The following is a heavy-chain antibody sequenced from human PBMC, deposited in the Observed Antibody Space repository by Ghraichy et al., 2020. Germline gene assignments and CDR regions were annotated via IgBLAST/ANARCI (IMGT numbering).Heavy chain of an antibody. D-gene: IGHD3-22*01. CDR1: GGSISHYW. CDR2: VHYSGST. J-gene: IGHJ4*02. CDR3: ARGGDTKGYYAPWNY. V-gene: IGHV4-59*01. Sequence: SQTLSLTCSLSGGSISHYWWSWLRQAPGEGPQWIGEVHYSGSTNYVPSLKSRLTISLDTTRDQFFLRLTSVTAADTAVYYCARGGDTKGYYAPWNYWGQGILDTVSS.